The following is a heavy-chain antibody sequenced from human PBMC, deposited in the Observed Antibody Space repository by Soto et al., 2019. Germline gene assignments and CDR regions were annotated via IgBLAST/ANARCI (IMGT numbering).Heavy chain of an antibody. CDR3: ARFYGAYTNWFYP. CDR2: IYHSGST. Sequence: QLQLQESGSGLVKPSQTLSLTCAVSGGSINSGGYSWSWIRQPPGKGLEWIGYIYHSGSTYYNPSLKSRVTISLDRSKTQFSLKLSSVTAADTAVYYCARFYGAYTNWFYPWGQGTLVTVSS. D-gene: IGHD4-17*01. J-gene: IGHJ5*02. CDR1: GGSINSGGYS. V-gene: IGHV4-30-2*01.